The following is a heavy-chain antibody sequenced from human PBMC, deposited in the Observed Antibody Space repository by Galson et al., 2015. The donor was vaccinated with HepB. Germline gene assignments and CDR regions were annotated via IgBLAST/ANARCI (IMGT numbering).Heavy chain of an antibody. CDR1: GFTFSRFA. Sequence: SLRLSCAASGFTFSRFAMNWVRQAPGKGLEWVSYISISSTTIYYADSVKGRFTISRDNAKNSVFLQMNNLRADDTAVYYCARGNNPNYWGQGTLVTVSS. V-gene: IGHV3-48*04. CDR2: ISISSTTI. D-gene: IGHD1/OR15-1a*01. J-gene: IGHJ4*02. CDR3: ARGNNPNY.